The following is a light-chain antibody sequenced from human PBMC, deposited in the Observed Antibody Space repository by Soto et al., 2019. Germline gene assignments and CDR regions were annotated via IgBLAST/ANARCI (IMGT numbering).Light chain of an antibody. V-gene: IGKV3-20*01. CDR2: GAS. J-gene: IGKJ2*01. Sequence: EIVLTQSPGTLSLSPGERVTLSCRASQSVRSNYVAWYQQKPGQAPKLLIYGASSGATGIPDRFSGSGSGTDFTLTISSLESEDFAEYYCQHYGSPPYTFGQGTKLEI. CDR3: QHYGSPPYT. CDR1: QSVRSNY.